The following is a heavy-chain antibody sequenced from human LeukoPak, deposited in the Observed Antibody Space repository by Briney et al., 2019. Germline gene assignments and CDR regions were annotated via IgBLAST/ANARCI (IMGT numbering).Heavy chain of an antibody. CDR2: INHSGST. CDR3: ARGLRLRLGELSGIGDY. J-gene: IGHJ4*02. V-gene: IGHV4-34*01. Sequence: SETLSLTCAVYGGSFSGYYWSWIRQPPGKGLEWIGEINHSGSTNYNTSLKSRVTISVDTSKNQFSLKLSSVTAADTAVYYCARGLRLRLGELSGIGDYWGQGTLVTVSS. CDR1: GGSFSGYY. D-gene: IGHD3-16*02.